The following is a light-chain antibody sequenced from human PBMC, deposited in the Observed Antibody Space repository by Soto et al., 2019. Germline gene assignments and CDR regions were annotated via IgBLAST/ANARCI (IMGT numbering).Light chain of an antibody. V-gene: IGKV3-20*01. Sequence: EIVLTQSPGTLSLSPGERATLSCRASQSVSNNYLAWYQQKPGQAPRLLIYGASNRATGIPDRFSGSGSGTDFTLSISRLQPEDFAVYYCQHYGGSFIFGPGTKLDIK. CDR2: GAS. J-gene: IGKJ3*01. CDR1: QSVSNNY. CDR3: QHYGGSFI.